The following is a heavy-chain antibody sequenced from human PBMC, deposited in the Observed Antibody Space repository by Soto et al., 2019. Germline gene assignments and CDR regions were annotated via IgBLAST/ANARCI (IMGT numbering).Heavy chain of an antibody. V-gene: IGHV3-30*03. D-gene: IGHD3-10*01. Sequence: QVQLVESGGSVVQPGRSLRLSCAGSRFPFTSYGMNWVREGPDKGLEWVAVISYDGSDKYYADSVKGRFTISRDNSKNMLYLQMNSLRPEDTALYYCVGGQYYFDYRGQGTLVIVSS. CDR1: RFPFTSYG. CDR3: VGGQYYFDY. CDR2: ISYDGSDK. J-gene: IGHJ4*02.